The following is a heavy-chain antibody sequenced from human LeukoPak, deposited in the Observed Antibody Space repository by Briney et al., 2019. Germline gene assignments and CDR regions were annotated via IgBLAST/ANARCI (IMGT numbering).Heavy chain of an antibody. Sequence: SETLSLTCTVSGGSVSDYYWSWIRQPPGKGLEWIGYIYYSGSSSYNPSLESRVTILLDTSKNEFSLKLNSVTAADTAVYYCARTAKYYYGSETYYFFDYWGQGTLVTVSS. CDR3: ARTAKYYYGSETYYFFDY. D-gene: IGHD3-10*01. V-gene: IGHV4-59*02. J-gene: IGHJ4*02. CDR1: GGSVSDYY. CDR2: IYYSGSS.